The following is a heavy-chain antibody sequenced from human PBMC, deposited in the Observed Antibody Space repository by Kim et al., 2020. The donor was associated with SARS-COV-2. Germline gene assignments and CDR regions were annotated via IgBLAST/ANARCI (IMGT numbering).Heavy chain of an antibody. D-gene: IGHD1-26*01. CDR1: GFTFSSYG. J-gene: IGHJ4*01. CDR3: AKAEGLWEVLDYFDY. CDR2: ISYDGSNK. V-gene: IGHV3-30*18. Sequence: GGSLRLSCAASGFTFSSYGMDWVRQAPGKGLEWVAVISYDGSNKYYADSVKGRFTISRDNSRNTLYLQMNSLRVDDTAVYYCAKAEGLWEVLDYFDYWG.